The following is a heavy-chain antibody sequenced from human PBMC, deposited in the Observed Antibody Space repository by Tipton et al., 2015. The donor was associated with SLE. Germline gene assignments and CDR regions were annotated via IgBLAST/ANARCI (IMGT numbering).Heavy chain of an antibody. CDR2: IYYSGST. CDR3: ARVPLVGLDY. V-gene: IGHV4-61*03. Sequence: TLSLTCTVYGGSVSSGSYYWSWIRQPPGKGLEWIGYIYYSGSTNYNPSLKSRVTISVDTSKNHFSLKLSSVTAADTAVYYCARVPLVGLDYWGQVTLVTVSS. D-gene: IGHD2-2*01. CDR1: GGSVSSGSYY. J-gene: IGHJ4*02.